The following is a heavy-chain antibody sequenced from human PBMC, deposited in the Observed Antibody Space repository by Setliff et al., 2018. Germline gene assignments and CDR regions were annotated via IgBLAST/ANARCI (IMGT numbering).Heavy chain of an antibody. CDR2: KSNRGDT. J-gene: IGHJ2*01. V-gene: IGHV4-59*01. CDR3: ARAVDSSGYFPYWYFDL. D-gene: IGHD3-22*01. Sequence: SETLSLTCTVSGGSIGSSFWNWIRQSQGKGLEWIGYKSNRGDTNSNPSLRSRLTMSVDTSKSQFSLNLTSVTAADTAVYFCARAVDSSGYFPYWYFDLWGRGALVTVSS. CDR1: GGSIGSSF.